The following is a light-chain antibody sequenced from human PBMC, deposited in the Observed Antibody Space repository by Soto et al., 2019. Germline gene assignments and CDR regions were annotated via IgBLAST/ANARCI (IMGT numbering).Light chain of an antibody. CDR1: SSDVGGYNY. CDR3: CSYAGSYV. CDR2: DVS. J-gene: IGLJ1*01. Sequence: QSVLPQPRSVSGSPGQSVTISCTGTSSDVGGYNYVSWYQQHPGKAPKLMIYDVSKRPSGVPDRFSGSKSGNTASLTISGLQAEDEADYYCCSYAGSYVFGTGTKVTV. V-gene: IGLV2-11*01.